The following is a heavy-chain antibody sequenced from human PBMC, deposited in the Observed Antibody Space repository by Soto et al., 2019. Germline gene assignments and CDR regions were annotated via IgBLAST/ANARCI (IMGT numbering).Heavy chain of an antibody. D-gene: IGHD2-15*01. CDR3: ARGYCRGGSCSPQSERFDY. CDR2: IWYDGSNK. Sequence: QVQLVESGGGVVQPGRSLRLSCAASGFTFSSYGMHWVRQAPGKGLEWVAVIWYDGSNKYYADSVKGRFTISRDNSKNTLYLQMNSLRAEDTAVYYCARGYCRGGSCSPQSERFDYWGQGTLVTVSS. J-gene: IGHJ4*02. CDR1: GFTFSSYG. V-gene: IGHV3-33*01.